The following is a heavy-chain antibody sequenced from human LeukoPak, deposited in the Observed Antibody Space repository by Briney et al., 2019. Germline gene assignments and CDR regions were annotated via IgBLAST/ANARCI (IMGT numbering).Heavy chain of an antibody. J-gene: IGHJ4*02. CDR1: GYTLTELS. D-gene: IGHD2-2*01. Sequence: ASVKVSCKVSGYTLTELSMHWVRQAPGQGLEWMGGIIPIFGTANYAQKFQGRVTITTDESTSTAYMELSSLRSEDTAVYYCAIGIVVVPAAISSLDYWGQGTLVTVSS. V-gene: IGHV1-69*05. CDR2: IIPIFGTA. CDR3: AIGIVVVPAAISSLDY.